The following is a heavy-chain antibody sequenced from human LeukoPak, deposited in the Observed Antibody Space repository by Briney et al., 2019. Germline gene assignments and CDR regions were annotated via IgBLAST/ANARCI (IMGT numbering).Heavy chain of an antibody. J-gene: IGHJ4*02. Sequence: PGXSLTLSCAASGFTFSGSAMHWVRQASGKGLEWVGRIRSKANSYATAYAASVKGSFTISRDDSKNTAYLQMNSLKTEDTAVYYCTLILATASDTDYWGQGTLVTVSS. V-gene: IGHV3-73*01. CDR1: GFTFSGSA. CDR3: TLILATASDTDY. CDR2: IRSKANSYAT. D-gene: IGHD2-21*02.